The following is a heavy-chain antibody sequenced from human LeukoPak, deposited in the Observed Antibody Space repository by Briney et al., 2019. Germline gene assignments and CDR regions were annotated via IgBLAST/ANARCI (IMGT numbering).Heavy chain of an antibody. CDR3: ARGPRGSAIAVSTFSNFDY. CDR1: GGSFSGYY. D-gene: IGHD2-15*01. CDR2: INHSGST. V-gene: IGHV4-34*01. J-gene: IGHJ4*02. Sequence: KPSETLSLTCAVYGGSFSGYYWSWIRQPPGKGLEWIGEINHSGSTNYNPSLKSRVTISVDTSKNQFSPKLSSATAADTAVYYCARGPRGSAIAVSTFSNFDYWGQGTLVTVSS.